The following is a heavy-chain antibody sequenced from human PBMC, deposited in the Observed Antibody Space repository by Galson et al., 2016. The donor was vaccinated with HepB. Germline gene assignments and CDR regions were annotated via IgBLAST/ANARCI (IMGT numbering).Heavy chain of an antibody. D-gene: IGHD6-13*01. CDR3: ARVRSSSWFDS. J-gene: IGHJ5*01. V-gene: IGHV3-33*01. CDR1: GFSFSGHG. Sequence: SLRLSCAASGFSFSGHGMHWLRQAPGKGLEWVAAIWHDGTNGNYEASVKGRFSISRDNSKSMLYLQMDSLRVEDIAVYYCARVRSSSWFDSWGQGTLVTVS. CDR2: IWHDGTNG.